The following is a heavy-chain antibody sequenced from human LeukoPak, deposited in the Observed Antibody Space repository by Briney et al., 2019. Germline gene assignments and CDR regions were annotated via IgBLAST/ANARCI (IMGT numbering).Heavy chain of an antibody. J-gene: IGHJ1*01. V-gene: IGHV3-74*01. CDR3: ARDLFFSDAGYSSGWRAEYFHH. D-gene: IGHD6-19*01. CDR2: INGAGSST. CDR1: GFTFSSHW. Sequence: GGSLRLSCAAPGFTFSSHWMHWVRQAPGKGLVWVSRINGAGSSTSYADSVKGRFTVSRDNAKNTLNLQMNSLRAEDTAVYYCARDLFFSDAGYSSGWRAEYFHHWGQGTLVTVSS.